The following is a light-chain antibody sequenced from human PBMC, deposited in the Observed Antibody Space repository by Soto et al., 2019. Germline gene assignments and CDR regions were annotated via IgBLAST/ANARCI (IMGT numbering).Light chain of an antibody. CDR1: NSDVGGYNY. Sequence: QSALTQPPSSSGSPGQAVTISCTGTNSDVGGYNYVSWYQQHPGKAPKLMIYEVSKRPSGVPDRFSGSKSGNTASLTVSGLQAEDEADYYCSSYAGSNNFVVFGTGTKV. CDR3: SSYAGSNNFVV. CDR2: EVS. V-gene: IGLV2-8*01. J-gene: IGLJ1*01.